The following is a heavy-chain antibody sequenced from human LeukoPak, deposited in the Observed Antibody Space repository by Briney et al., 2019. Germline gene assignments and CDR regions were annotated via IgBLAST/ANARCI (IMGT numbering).Heavy chain of an antibody. Sequence: ASVKVSCKASGYTFTSYDINWVRQATGRGLEWXXXMNPNSGNTGYAQKFQGRVTMTRNTSISTAYMELSSLRSEDTAVYYCARPYSSSSADWFDPWGQGTLVTVSS. V-gene: IGHV1-8*01. CDR1: GYTFTSYD. J-gene: IGHJ5*02. CDR2: MNPNSGNT. D-gene: IGHD6-6*01. CDR3: ARPYSSSSADWFDP.